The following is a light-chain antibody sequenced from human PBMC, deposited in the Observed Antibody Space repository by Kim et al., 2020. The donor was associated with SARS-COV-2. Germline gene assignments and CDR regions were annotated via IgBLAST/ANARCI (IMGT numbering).Light chain of an antibody. CDR1: QSVSSNY. CDR3: QQYGSSPCT. Sequence: DTVLTQSPGTLSLSPGERATLSCRASQSVSSNYLAWFQQKPGQAPWLLIYGASIRATGIPDRFSGSGSGTDFTLTISRLEPEDFAVYYCQQYGSSPCTFGQGTKVDIK. V-gene: IGKV3-20*01. J-gene: IGKJ1*01. CDR2: GAS.